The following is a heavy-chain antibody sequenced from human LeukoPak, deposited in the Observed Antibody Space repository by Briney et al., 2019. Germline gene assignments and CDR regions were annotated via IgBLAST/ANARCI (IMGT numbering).Heavy chain of an antibody. Sequence: SQTLSLTCTVSGGSISSGSYYWSWIRQPAGKGLEWIGRIYTSGSTNYNPSLKSRVTISVDTSKNQFSLKLSSVTAADTAVYYCARMEADLFDYWGRGTLVTVSS. CDR1: GGSISSGSYY. CDR2: IYTSGST. CDR3: ARMEADLFDY. V-gene: IGHV4-61*02. D-gene: IGHD1-1*01. J-gene: IGHJ4*02.